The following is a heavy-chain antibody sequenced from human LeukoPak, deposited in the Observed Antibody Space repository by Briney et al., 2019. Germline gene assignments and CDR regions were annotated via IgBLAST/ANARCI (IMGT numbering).Heavy chain of an antibody. CDR3: ARGRTSPDY. CDR2: I. Sequence: SQTLSLTCTVSGGSISSGGYYWSWIRQPPGKGLEWIGYIYNPSLKSRVTISVDRSKNQFSLKLSSVTAADTALYYCARGRTSPDYWGQGTLVTVSS. D-gene: IGHD2-8*01. J-gene: IGHJ4*02. CDR1: GGSISSGGYY. V-gene: IGHV4-30-2*01.